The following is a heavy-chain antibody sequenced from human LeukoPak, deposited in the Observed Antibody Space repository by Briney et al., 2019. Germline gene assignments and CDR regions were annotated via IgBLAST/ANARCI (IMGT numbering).Heavy chain of an antibody. Sequence: SETLSLTCAVYGGSFSGYYWSWIRQPAGKGLEWIGRIYTSGSTNYNPSLKSRVTMSVDTSKNQFSLKLSSVTAADTAVYYCAIGGYSGYEGFDYWGQGTLVTVSS. V-gene: IGHV4-59*10. CDR1: GGSFSGYY. CDR3: AIGGYSGYEGFDY. J-gene: IGHJ4*02. CDR2: IYTSGST. D-gene: IGHD5-12*01.